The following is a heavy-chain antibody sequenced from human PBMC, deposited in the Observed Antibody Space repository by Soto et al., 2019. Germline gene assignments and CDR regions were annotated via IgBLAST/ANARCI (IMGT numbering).Heavy chain of an antibody. Sequence: QVQLVQSGAEVKKPGGSVKVSCKASGYTFISYGISWVRQAPGQGLEWMGWISAHSGDTIYAQKFQGRVTLTTDTSTSTGYMELRSLRSDDTAVYFCAKEGPGLAAADNWFDPWGQGTLVIVSS. V-gene: IGHV1-18*01. J-gene: IGHJ5*02. CDR3: AKEGPGLAAADNWFDP. CDR1: GYTFISYG. D-gene: IGHD6-13*01. CDR2: ISAHSGDT.